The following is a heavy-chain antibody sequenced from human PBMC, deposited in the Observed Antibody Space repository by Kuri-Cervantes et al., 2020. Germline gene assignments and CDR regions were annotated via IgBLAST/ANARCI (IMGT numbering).Heavy chain of an antibody. Sequence: LRLSCTVSGGSISSGSYYWSWIRQPAGKGLEWIWRIYTSGSTNYTPYLKSRVTISVDTSKNQFSLRLSSVTAADTAVYYCARLLHFYGSGNYANDAFDIWGQGTMVTVSS. D-gene: IGHD3-10*01. CDR3: ARLLHFYGSGNYANDAFDI. CDR2: IYTSGST. V-gene: IGHV4-61*02. J-gene: IGHJ3*02. CDR1: GGSISSGSYY.